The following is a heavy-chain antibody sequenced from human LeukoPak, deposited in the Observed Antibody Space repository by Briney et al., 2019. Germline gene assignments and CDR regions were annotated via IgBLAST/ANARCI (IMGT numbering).Heavy chain of an antibody. Sequence: QPGRSLRLSCAASGFTFSSYARHWVRQAPGKGLEWVAVISYDGSNKYYADSVKGRFTISRDNSKNTLYLQMNSLRAEDTAVYYCAKGGEYQLLLDYWGQGTLVTVSS. V-gene: IGHV3-30*04. CDR2: ISYDGSNK. CDR3: AKGGEYQLLLDY. CDR1: GFTFSSYA. D-gene: IGHD2-2*01. J-gene: IGHJ4*02.